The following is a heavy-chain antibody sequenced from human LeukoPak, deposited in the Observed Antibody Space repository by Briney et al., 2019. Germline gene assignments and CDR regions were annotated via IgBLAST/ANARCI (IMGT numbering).Heavy chain of an antibody. Sequence: SQTLSLTCAISGDSVSSNSAAWNWIRQSPSRGLEWLGRTYYRSKWYNDYAVSVKSQITINPDTSKNQFSLQLNSVTPEDTAVYYCARVNRIAVADTVYYYYGMDVWGQGTTVTVSS. CDR3: ARVNRIAVADTVYYYYGMDV. CDR1: GDSVSSNSAA. V-gene: IGHV6-1*01. J-gene: IGHJ6*02. D-gene: IGHD6-19*01. CDR2: TYYRSKWYN.